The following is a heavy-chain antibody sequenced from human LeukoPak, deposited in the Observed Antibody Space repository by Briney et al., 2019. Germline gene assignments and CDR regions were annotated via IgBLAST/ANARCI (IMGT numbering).Heavy chain of an antibody. CDR3: AAQTDDDSTGG. J-gene: IGHJ4*02. D-gene: IGHD3-22*01. Sequence: GRSLRLSCAASGFTFSSYAMHWVRQAPGKGLEWVAVISYDGSNKYYADSVKGRFTISRDNSKNTLYLQMNSLRAEDTAVYYCAAQTDDDSTGGWGQGTLVTVSS. CDR1: GFTFSSYA. CDR2: ISYDGSNK. V-gene: IGHV3-30-3*01.